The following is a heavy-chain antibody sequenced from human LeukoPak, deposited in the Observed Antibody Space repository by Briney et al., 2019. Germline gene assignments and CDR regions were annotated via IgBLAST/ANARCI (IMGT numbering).Heavy chain of an antibody. J-gene: IGHJ4*02. CDR1: GFTFSSYS. CDR3: ARYCSSTSCHDY. CDR2: ISSSSSYI. V-gene: IGHV3-21*01. Sequence: GGSLRLSCAASGFTFSSYSMDWVRQAPGKGLEWVSSISSSSSYIYYADSVKGRFTISRDNAKNSLYLQMNGLRAEDTAVYYCARYCSSTSCHDYWGQGTLVTVSS. D-gene: IGHD2-2*01.